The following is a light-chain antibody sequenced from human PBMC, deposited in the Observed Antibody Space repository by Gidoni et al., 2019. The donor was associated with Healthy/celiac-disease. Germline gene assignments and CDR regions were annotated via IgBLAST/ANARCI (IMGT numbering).Light chain of an antibody. CDR3: QQRYRTPPT. V-gene: IGKV1-39*01. Sequence: DIQMTQSPSSLSASVGDRVTITCRASQSISSYLNWYQQKPGKAPTLLIYAASSFQSGVPSRFSGSGSWTDFTLTISSLQPADFSTSYCQQRYRTPPTFGQGTKLEIQ. CDR2: AAS. J-gene: IGKJ2*01. CDR1: QSISSY.